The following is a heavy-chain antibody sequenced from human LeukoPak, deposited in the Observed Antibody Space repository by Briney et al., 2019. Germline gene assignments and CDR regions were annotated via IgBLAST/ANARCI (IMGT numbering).Heavy chain of an antibody. CDR2: ISSSGGST. D-gene: IGHD6-13*01. CDR3: AKSGQQLDEAALDY. Sequence: GGSLRLSCAASGFTFSSYAMSWVRQAPGKGLEWVSAISSSGGSTYYADSVKGRFTIPRDNSKNTLYLQMTRPRGDDTAVYYCAKSGQQLDEAALDYWGQGTLVTVSS. V-gene: IGHV3-23*01. CDR1: GFTFSSYA. J-gene: IGHJ4*02.